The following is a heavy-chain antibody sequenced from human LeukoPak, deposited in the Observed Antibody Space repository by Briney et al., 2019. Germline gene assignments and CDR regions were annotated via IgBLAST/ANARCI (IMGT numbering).Heavy chain of an antibody. J-gene: IGHJ4*02. CDR3: AREVDSGSPGPGY. D-gene: IGHD5-12*01. V-gene: IGHV3-33*01. CDR2: IWYDGSNK. Sequence: GGSLRLSCEVSGFTFSSYGMHWVRQAPGRGLEWVAVIWYDGSNKYYADSVKGRFTISRDNSENTLYLQMNSLRAEDTAVYYCAREVDSGSPGPGYWGQGTLVTVSS. CDR1: GFTFSSYG.